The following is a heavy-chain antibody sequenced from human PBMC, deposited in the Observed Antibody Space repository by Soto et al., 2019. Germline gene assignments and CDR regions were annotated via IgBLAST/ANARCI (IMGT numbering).Heavy chain of an antibody. Sequence: HPGGSLRLSCAASGFTFSSYAMHWVHQAPGKGLEWVAVISYDGSNKYYADSVKGRFTISRDNSKNTLYLQMNSLRAEDTAVYYCARDRLSAPPWANSSGYYYYGMDVWGQGTTVTVSS. J-gene: IGHJ6*02. V-gene: IGHV3-30-3*01. CDR2: ISYDGSNK. CDR3: ARDRLSAPPWANSSGYYYYGMDV. D-gene: IGHD6-25*01. CDR1: GFTFSSYA.